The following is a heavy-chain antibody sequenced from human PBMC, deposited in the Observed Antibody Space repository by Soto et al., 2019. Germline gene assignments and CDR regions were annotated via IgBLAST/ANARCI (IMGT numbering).Heavy chain of an antibody. CDR1: GGTFSSYA. V-gene: IGHV1-69*12. Sequence: QVQLVQSGAEVKKPGSSVKVSCKASGGTFSSYAISWVRQAPGQGLEWMGGIIRIFGTADYAQKFPGRVPITADESTSPAYMGLSSLRSEDPAVYSCATPPAGSSYYGMDVWGQGTTVTVSS. CDR3: ATPPAGSSYYGMDV. CDR2: IIRIFGTA. J-gene: IGHJ6*02.